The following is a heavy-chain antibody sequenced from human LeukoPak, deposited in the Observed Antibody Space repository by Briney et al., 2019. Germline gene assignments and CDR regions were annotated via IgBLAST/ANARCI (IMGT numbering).Heavy chain of an antibody. V-gene: IGHV4-39*01. J-gene: IGHJ6*04. CDR2: IYYSGST. CDR3: ASQRLGELSPFPLDV. Sequence: PSETLSLTCTVSGGSISSSSYYWGWIRQPPGKGLEWIGSIYYSGSTYYNPSLKSRVTISVDTSKNQFSLKLSSVTAADTAVYYCASQRLGELSPFPLDVWGKGTTVTVSS. D-gene: IGHD3-16*02. CDR1: GGSISSSSYY.